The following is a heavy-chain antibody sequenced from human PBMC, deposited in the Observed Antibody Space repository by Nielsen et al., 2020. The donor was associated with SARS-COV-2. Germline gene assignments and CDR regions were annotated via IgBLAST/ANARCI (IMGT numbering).Heavy chain of an antibody. V-gene: IGHV3-33*08. J-gene: IGHJ4*02. D-gene: IGHD3-3*01. CDR2: IWYDGSNK. Sequence: GESLKISCAASGFTFSSYWMSWVRQAPGKGLEWVAVIWYDGSNKYYADSVKGRFTISRDNSKNTLYLQMNSLRAEDTAVYYCARDLGGRYYDFWSGPDYWGQGTLVTVSS. CDR3: ARDLGGRYYDFWSGPDY. CDR1: GFTFSSYW.